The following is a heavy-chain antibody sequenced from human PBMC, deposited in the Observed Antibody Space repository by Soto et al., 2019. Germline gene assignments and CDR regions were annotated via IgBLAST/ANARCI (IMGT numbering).Heavy chain of an antibody. CDR3: AREGGGAAAGLDY. D-gene: IGHD6-13*01. Sequence: EVQLVESGGGLVQPGGSLRLSCAASGFTVSSNYMSWVRQAPGKGLEWVSVIYSGGSTYYADSVKGRFTISRDNSKNTLDLQMNSRRAEETAVYYCAREGGGAAAGLDYWGQGTLVTVSS. J-gene: IGHJ4*02. CDR2: IYSGGST. CDR1: GFTVSSNY. V-gene: IGHV3-66*01.